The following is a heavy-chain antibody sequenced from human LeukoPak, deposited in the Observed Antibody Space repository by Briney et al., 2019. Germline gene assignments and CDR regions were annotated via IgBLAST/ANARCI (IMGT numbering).Heavy chain of an antibody. CDR2: VDPEDGET. Sequence: ASVKISSKVSGYTFTDYYMHWVQQAPGKGLEWMGFVDPEDGETIYAEKFQGRVTITADTSTDTAYMELSSLRSEDTAVYYCATEGAYNWFDPWGQGTLVTVSS. D-gene: IGHD3-16*01. CDR3: ATEGAYNWFDP. J-gene: IGHJ5*02. CDR1: GYTFTDYY. V-gene: IGHV1-69-2*01.